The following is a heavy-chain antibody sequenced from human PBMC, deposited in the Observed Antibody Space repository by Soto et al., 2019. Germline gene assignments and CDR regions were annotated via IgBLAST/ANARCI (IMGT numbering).Heavy chain of an antibody. D-gene: IGHD1-26*01. CDR3: TTGSIVGATLEYFQH. CDR1: GFTFSNAW. V-gene: IGHV3-15*07. Sequence: EVQLVESGGGLVKPGGSLRLSCAASGFTFSNAWMNWVRQAPGKGLEWVGRIKSKTDGGTTDYAAPVKGRFTISRDDSKNTLYLQMNSLKTEDTAVYYCTTGSIVGATLEYFQHWGQGTLVTVSS. J-gene: IGHJ1*01. CDR2: IKSKTDGGTT.